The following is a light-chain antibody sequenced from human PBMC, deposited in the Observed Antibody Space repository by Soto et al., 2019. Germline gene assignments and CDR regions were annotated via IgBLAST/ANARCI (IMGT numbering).Light chain of an antibody. Sequence: QPVLTQSPPASASLGASVKLTCTLSSGHSSYVIAWHRHQPEKGPRYLMKLNSDGSHNKGDGIPDRFSGSSSGAERYLTISSLQSEDEADYYCQTWDTGVVFGGGTQLTVL. J-gene: IGLJ2*01. CDR1: SGHSSYV. V-gene: IGLV4-69*01. CDR3: QTWDTGVV. CDR2: LNSDGSH.